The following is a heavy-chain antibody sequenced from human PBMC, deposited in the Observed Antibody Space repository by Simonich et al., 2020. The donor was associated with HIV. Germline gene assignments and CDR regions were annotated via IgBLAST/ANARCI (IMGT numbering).Heavy chain of an antibody. Sequence: EVQLVESGGGLVQPGGSLRLSCAASGFTFSSYWMHGVRQAPGEGLWGVSRINSNGSSTSNADSVKGRFTISRDNAKNTLYLQMNGRRAEDTAVYYCARAWGDAFDIWGQGTMVTVSS. D-gene: IGHD7-27*01. V-gene: IGHV3-74*01. CDR3: ARAWGDAFDI. CDR2: INSNGSST. CDR1: GFTFSSYW. J-gene: IGHJ3*02.